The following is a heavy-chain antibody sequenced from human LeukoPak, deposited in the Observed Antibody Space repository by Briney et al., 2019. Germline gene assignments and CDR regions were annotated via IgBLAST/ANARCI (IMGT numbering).Heavy chain of an antibody. CDR2: ISYDGSNK. CDR3: ARGPDFWSGYGNNWFDP. V-gene: IGHV3-30*04. Sequence: GGSLRLSCAASGFTFSSYAMHWVRQAPGKGLEWVAVISYDGSNKYYADSVKGRFTISRDNSKNTLYLQMNSLRAEDTAVYYCARGPDFWSGYGNNWFDPWGQGTLVTVSS. J-gene: IGHJ5*02. CDR1: GFTFSSYA. D-gene: IGHD3-3*01.